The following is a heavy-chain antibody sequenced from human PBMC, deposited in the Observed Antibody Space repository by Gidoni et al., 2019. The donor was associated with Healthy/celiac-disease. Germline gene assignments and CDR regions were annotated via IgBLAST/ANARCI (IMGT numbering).Heavy chain of an antibody. Sequence: VRQAPGKGLEWVSAISGSGGSTYYADSVKGRFTISRDNSKNTLYLQMNSLRAEDTAVYYCAKVVVDFWSGYYNFDYWGQGTLVTVSS. V-gene: IGHV3-23*01. D-gene: IGHD3-3*01. J-gene: IGHJ4*02. CDR2: ISGSGGST. CDR3: AKVVVDFWSGYYNFDY.